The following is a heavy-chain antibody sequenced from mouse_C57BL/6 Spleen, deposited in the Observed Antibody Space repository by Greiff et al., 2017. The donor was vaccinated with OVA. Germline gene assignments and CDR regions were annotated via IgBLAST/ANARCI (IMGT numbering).Heavy chain of an antibody. Sequence: ESGPGLVKPSQSLSLTCSVTGYSITSGYYWNWIRQFPGNKLEWMGYISYDGSNNYNPSLKNRISITRDTSKNQFFLKLNSVTTEDTATYYCARGLYGSSYVLDYWGQGTTLTVSS. CDR2: ISYDGSN. CDR3: ARGLYGSSYVLDY. CDR1: GYSITSGYY. V-gene: IGHV3-6*01. D-gene: IGHD1-1*01. J-gene: IGHJ2*01.